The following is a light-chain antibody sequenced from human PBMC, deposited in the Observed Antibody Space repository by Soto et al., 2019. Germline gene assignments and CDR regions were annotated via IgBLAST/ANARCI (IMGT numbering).Light chain of an antibody. CDR2: DAS. V-gene: IGKV3-11*01. Sequence: EIVLTQSPATLSLSPGQRATLSCTASQSISSYLAWYQQKPGQSPRLLIYDASNRATGIPARFSGSGSGTDFTLTISSLEPEDCGVYYCQQRYDWRSFGGGTKVEIK. CDR1: QSISSY. J-gene: IGKJ4*01. CDR3: QQRYDWRS.